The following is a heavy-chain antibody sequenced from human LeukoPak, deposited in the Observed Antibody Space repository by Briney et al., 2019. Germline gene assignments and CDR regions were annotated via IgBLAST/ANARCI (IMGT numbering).Heavy chain of an antibody. CDR1: GGSVSNYY. Sequence: PSETLSLTCTVSGGSVSNYYWSWIRQSPGKGLEWIGYIYYTETSYNPSLKSRVTISADTSKNQFSLKLYSVTAVDTAVYYCATRKLGNDYWGQGTLVTVSS. CDR2: IYYTET. D-gene: IGHD7-27*01. J-gene: IGHJ4*02. CDR3: ATRKLGNDY. V-gene: IGHV4-59*02.